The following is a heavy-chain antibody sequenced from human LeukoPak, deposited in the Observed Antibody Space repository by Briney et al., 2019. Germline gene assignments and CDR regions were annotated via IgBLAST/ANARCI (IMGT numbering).Heavy chain of an antibody. J-gene: IGHJ4*02. CDR2: INHSGST. CDR3: ARRRTYGSGSSDY. Sequence: SETLSLTCAVYGGSFGGYYWSWIRQPPGKGLEWIGEINHSGSTNYNPSLKSRVTISVDTSKNQFSLKLSSVTAADTAVYYCARRRTYGSGSSDYWGQGTLVTVSS. D-gene: IGHD3-10*01. CDR1: GGSFGGYY. V-gene: IGHV4-34*01.